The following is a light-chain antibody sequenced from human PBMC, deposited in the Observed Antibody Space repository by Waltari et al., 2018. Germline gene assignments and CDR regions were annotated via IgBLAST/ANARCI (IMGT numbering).Light chain of an antibody. J-gene: IGKJ4*01. V-gene: IGKV4-1*01. CDR2: WAS. CDR3: QQYYNPPLT. CDR1: QNVLFTSNDNNY. Sequence: DIVMTQSPDSLAVSLGERATINFKSSQNVLFTSNDNNYLAWYQQKAGQPPKLLIYWASTRKSGVTDRFSGSGSGTDFTLTISSLQAEDVAVYYCQQYYNPPLTFGGGTKVEIK.